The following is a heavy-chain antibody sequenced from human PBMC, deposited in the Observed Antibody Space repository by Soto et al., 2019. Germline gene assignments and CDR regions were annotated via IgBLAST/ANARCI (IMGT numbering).Heavy chain of an antibody. V-gene: IGHV3-33*01. D-gene: IGHD6-13*01. CDR1: GFTFSSYG. CDR3: ARDSRSSSWFNLDRYYYGMDV. Sequence: LRLSCAASGFTFSSYGMHWVRQAPGKGLEWVAVIWYDGSNKYYADSVKGRFTISRDNSKNTLYLQMNSLRAEDTAVYYCARDSRSSSWFNLDRYYYGMDVWGQGTTVTVS. CDR2: IWYDGSNK. J-gene: IGHJ6*02.